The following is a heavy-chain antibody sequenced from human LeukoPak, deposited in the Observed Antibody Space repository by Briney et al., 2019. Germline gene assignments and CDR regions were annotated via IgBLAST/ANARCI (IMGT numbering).Heavy chain of an antibody. CDR1: GHLFTGYY. Sequence: ASVKVSCKASGHLFTGYYIHWVRQAPGQGLEWMGWINPNNGGTNYAQKFEGRVIMTRDTSSTVYMEVRRLRSDDTAIYYCARDAQFTVVVPAAKLNYMDVWGKGTTVTVSS. J-gene: IGHJ6*03. CDR3: ARDAQFTVVVPAAKLNYMDV. CDR2: INPNNGGT. D-gene: IGHD2-2*01. V-gene: IGHV1-2*02.